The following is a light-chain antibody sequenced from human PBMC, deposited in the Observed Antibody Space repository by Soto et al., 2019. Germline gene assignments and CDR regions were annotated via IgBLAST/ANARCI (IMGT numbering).Light chain of an antibody. J-gene: IGKJ1*01. V-gene: IGKV4-1*01. CDR3: QQYYSVPPWT. CDR1: QTVLYGSNSKNY. Sequence: DIVMTQSPDSLAVSLGERATINCKSSQTVLYGSNSKNYLAWYQQKPGQPPKLLIYWASTRESGVPDRFSGSGSGTDFPLTISSLQAEDVAVYYCQQYYSVPPWTFGQGTRVEIK. CDR2: WAS.